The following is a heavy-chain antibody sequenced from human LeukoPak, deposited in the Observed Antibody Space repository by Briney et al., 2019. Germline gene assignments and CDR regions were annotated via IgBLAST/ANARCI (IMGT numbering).Heavy chain of an antibody. CDR3: ARQVAAAGTGGLLLGYGMDV. CDR1: GYSFPSYW. J-gene: IGHJ6*02. Sequence: GESLKISCKGSGYSFPSYWIAWVRQMPGKGLEWMGIIYPGDSDTRYSPSFQGQVTISADKSINTAYLQWSSLKASDTAIYYCARQVAAAGTGGLLLGYGMDVWGQGTTVTVSS. CDR2: IYPGDSDT. V-gene: IGHV5-51*01. D-gene: IGHD6-13*01.